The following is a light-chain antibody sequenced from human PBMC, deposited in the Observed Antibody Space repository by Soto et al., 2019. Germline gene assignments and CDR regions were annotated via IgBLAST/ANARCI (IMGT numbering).Light chain of an antibody. CDR1: QSVSSN. CDR3: QQRSNWPAIT. CDR2: GAS. V-gene: IGKV3-11*01. J-gene: IGKJ5*01. Sequence: EIMMTRSPATLSVSPGERATLSCRASQSVSSNLAWYQQKPGQAPRLLIDGASTRATGIPARFSGSGSGTDFTLTISSLEPEDFAVYYCQQRSNWPAITFGQGTRLEI.